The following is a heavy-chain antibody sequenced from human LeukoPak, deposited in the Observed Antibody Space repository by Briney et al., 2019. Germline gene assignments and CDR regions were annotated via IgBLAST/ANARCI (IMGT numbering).Heavy chain of an antibody. CDR2: ISGSGGST. D-gene: IGHD3-10*01. CDR3: ARGFRGSGSYYRYYFDY. Sequence: PGGSLRLSCVASGFTFSSYAMSWVRQAPGKGLEWVSAISGSGGSTYYADSVKGRFTISRDNSKNTLYLQMNSLRAEDTAVYYCARGFRGSGSYYRYYFDYWGQGTLVTVSS. CDR1: GFTFSSYA. V-gene: IGHV3-23*01. J-gene: IGHJ4*02.